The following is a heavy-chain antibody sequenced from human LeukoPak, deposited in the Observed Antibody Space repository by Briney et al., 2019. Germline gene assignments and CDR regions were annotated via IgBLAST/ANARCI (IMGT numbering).Heavy chain of an antibody. CDR3: ARRESGATIDY. D-gene: IGHD1-26*01. Sequence: PSETLSLTCTVSGGSISSYYWSWIRQPPGKGLEWIGYIYYSGSTNYNPSLMSRVTISVDTSKNQFSLKLSSVTAADTAVYYCARRESGATIDYWGQGTLVTVSS. V-gene: IGHV4-59*01. CDR1: GGSISSYY. J-gene: IGHJ4*02. CDR2: IYYSGST.